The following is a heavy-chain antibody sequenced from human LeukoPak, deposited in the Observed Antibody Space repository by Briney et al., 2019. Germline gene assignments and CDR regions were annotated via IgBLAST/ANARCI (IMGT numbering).Heavy chain of an antibody. CDR1: GFTFSSYA. J-gene: IGHJ4*02. CDR3: ARESIRYNYYDSSGYYFDY. Sequence: GGSLRLSCAASGFTFSSYAMHWVRQAPGKGLEWVAVISYDGSNKYYADSVKGRFTISRDNSKNTLYLQMNSLRAEDTAVYYCARESIRYNYYDSSGYYFDYWGQGTLVTVSS. D-gene: IGHD3-22*01. CDR2: ISYDGSNK. V-gene: IGHV3-30*14.